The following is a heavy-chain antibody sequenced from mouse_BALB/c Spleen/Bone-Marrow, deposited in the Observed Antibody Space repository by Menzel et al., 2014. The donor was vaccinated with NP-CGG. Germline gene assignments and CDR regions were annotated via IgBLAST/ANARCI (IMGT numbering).Heavy chain of an antibody. CDR3: ARGLLQYFYAMDY. D-gene: IGHD2-3*01. CDR2: IDPANGNT. V-gene: IGHV14-3*02. CDR1: GFNIKDTY. Sequence: EVQLQQSGAELVKPGASVKLSCTASGFNIKDTYMHWVKQRPEQGLEWIGRIDPANGNTKYDPKFQGKATITADTSSNTAYLQLSSLTSEDTGVYYCARGLLQYFYAMDYWGQEPQSPSPQ. J-gene: IGHJ4*01.